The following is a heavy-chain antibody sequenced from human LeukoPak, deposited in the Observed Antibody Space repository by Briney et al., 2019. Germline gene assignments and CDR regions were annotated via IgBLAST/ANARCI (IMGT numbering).Heavy chain of an antibody. CDR1: GFTFSSYA. J-gene: IGHJ4*02. Sequence: PGGSLRLSCAASGFTFSSYAMSWVRQAPGMGLEWVSAISGSGGSTYYADSVKGRFTISRDNSKNTLYLQMNSLRAEDTAVYYCAKQSYYDSSGYVGSFDYWGQGTLVTVSS. D-gene: IGHD3-22*01. CDR2: ISGSGGST. V-gene: IGHV3-23*01. CDR3: AKQSYYDSSGYVGSFDY.